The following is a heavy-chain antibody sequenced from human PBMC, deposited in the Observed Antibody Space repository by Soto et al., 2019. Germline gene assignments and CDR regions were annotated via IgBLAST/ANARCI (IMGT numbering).Heavy chain of an antibody. CDR1: GVSISSTNYY. J-gene: IGHJ5*02. Sequence: SETLSLTCTVSGVSISSTNYYWGWIRQPPRKGLEWLGTISYSGITYYNPSLKSRLTISGDTSKNHFSLKLSSVTAADTALYYCARHDYDTLTGEANNWFDPWGQGTLVTVSS. CDR2: ISYSGIT. D-gene: IGHD3-9*01. CDR3: ARHDYDTLTGEANNWFDP. V-gene: IGHV4-39*01.